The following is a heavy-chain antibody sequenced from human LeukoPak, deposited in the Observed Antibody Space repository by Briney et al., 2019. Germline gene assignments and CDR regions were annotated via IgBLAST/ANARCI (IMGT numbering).Heavy chain of an antibody. J-gene: IGHJ5*02. V-gene: IGHV4-59*11. CDR3: ARDRTMVRGVILGWFDP. D-gene: IGHD3-10*01. Sequence: SETLSLTCSVSGASISSHYWSWIRQPPGKGLEWIGYIYYSVRTNYNPSLKSRVTMSVDTSKNQFSLKLSSVTAADTAVYYCARDRTMVRGVILGWFDPWGQGTLVTVSS. CDR1: GASISSHY. CDR2: IYYSVRT.